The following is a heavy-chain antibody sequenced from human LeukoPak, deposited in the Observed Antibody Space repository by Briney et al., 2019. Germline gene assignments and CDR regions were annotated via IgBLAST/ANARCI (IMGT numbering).Heavy chain of an antibody. Sequence: KPSETLSLTCTVSGGALSSSDYYWGWIRQPPGKGLEGIGGIYYSGSTHYNPSLKSRVTISVDTSKNQFSLKLTSVTAPDTSVYYCVRQIAVAGDRLNIIDDWGQGTLVTVSS. J-gene: IGHJ4*02. CDR2: IYYSGST. CDR1: GGALSSSDYY. V-gene: IGHV4-39*01. D-gene: IGHD6-19*01. CDR3: VRQIAVAGDRLNIIDD.